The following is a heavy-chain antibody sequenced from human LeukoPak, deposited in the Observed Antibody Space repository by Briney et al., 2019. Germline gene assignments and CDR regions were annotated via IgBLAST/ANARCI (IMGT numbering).Heavy chain of an antibody. CDR2: MNGRGDTS. D-gene: IGHD6-19*01. V-gene: IGHV3-23*01. CDR3: AKLAGIRGWFVYYFDY. J-gene: IGHJ4*02. Sequence: GGSLRLSCAASGFTFGTHAMTWVRQAPGKGLEWVSGMNGRGDTSYYADSVKGRFTISRDNSKNTLFLQMNSLRAEDTAVYYCAKLAGIRGWFVYYFDYWGQGTLVTVS. CDR1: GFTFGTHA.